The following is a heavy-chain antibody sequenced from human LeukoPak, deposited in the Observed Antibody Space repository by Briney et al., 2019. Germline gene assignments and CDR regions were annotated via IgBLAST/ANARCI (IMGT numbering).Heavy chain of an antibody. CDR3: ARDRPKSGSYYYYYYMDV. CDR1: GFTFSSYW. V-gene: IGHV3-7*01. J-gene: IGHJ6*03. Sequence: GGSLRLSCAASGFTFSSYWMSWVRQAPGKGLEWVANIMQDGSEKYYVDSVKGRFTVSRDNAKNSLYLQMNSLRAEDTAVYYCARDRPKSGSYYYYYYMDVWGKGTTVTVSS. D-gene: IGHD1-26*01. CDR2: IMQDGSEK.